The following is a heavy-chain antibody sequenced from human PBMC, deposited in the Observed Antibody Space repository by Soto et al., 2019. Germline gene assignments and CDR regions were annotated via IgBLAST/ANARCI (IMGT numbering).Heavy chain of an antibody. CDR3: ARIAWGWGYSSSWYPPFDY. J-gene: IGHJ4*02. CDR2: ISSSSSTI. Sequence: GGSLRLSCAASGFTFSSYSMNWVRQAPGKGLEWVSYISSSSSTIYYADSVKGRFTISRDNAKNSLYLQMNSLRDEDTAVYYCARIAWGWGYSSSWYPPFDYWGQGTLVTVSS. CDR1: GFTFSSYS. V-gene: IGHV3-48*02. D-gene: IGHD6-13*01.